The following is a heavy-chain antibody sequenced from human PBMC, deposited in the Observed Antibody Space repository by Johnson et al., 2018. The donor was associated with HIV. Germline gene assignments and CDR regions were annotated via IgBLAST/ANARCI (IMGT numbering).Heavy chain of an antibody. V-gene: IGHV3-7*05. J-gene: IGHJ3*02. D-gene: IGHD1-1*01. CDR3: ARVNEDLLYAFDI. CDR2: IKQDGSEK. CDR1: GFTFSSYW. Sequence: VQLVESGGGLVRPGGSLRLSCAASGFTFSSYWMSWVRQAPGKGLEWVANIKQDGSEKYYVDSVKGRFTISRDNAKNSLYLQLKSLRAEDTAVYYRARVNEDLLYAFDIWGQGTMVTVSS.